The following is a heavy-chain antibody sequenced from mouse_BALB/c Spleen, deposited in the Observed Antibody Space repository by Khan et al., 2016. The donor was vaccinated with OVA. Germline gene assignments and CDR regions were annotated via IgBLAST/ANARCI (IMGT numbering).Heavy chain of an antibody. Sequence: QVQLKQSGPGLVQPSQSLSITCTVSGFSLNTYGIHWIRQSQGKGLEWLGVIRCGGSTDYNGAFISRLNITKDNSKSQVFFKMNNLQADDTAKYYCARNSYMYDFTYWGQGTLVTVSA. D-gene: IGHD2-14*01. CDR1: GFSLNTYG. CDR2: IRCGGST. CDR3: ARNSYMYDFTY. J-gene: IGHJ3*01. V-gene: IGHV2-2*01.